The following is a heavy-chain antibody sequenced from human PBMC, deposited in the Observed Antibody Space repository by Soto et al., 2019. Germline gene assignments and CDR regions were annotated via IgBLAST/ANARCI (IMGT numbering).Heavy chain of an antibody. CDR1: GFTFGSYA. Sequence: PGGSLILSCAASGFTFGSYAMHWVRQAPGKGLEWVAVISYDGSNKYYADSVKGRFTISRDNSKNTLYLQMNSLRAEDTAVYYCARDGYSSSSVKINYYYYGMDDWGQGTTVTVSS. D-gene: IGHD6-6*01. CDR2: ISYDGSNK. J-gene: IGHJ6*02. CDR3: ARDGYSSSSVKINYYYYGMDD. V-gene: IGHV3-30-3*01.